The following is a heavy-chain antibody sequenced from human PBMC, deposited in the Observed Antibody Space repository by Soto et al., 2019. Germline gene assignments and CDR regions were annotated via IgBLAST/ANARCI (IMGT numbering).Heavy chain of an antibody. CDR2: MNPNSGNT. J-gene: IGHJ6*02. CDR3: ARKSSTGYSNFPRYGMDV. CDR1: GYTFTSYD. D-gene: IGHD4-4*01. Sequence: ASVKVSCKASGYTFTSYDINWVRQATGQGLEWMGWMNPNSGNTGYAQKFQGRVTMTRNASISTAYMELSSLRSEDTAVYYCARKSSTGYSNFPRYGMDVWGQGTTVTVS. V-gene: IGHV1-8*01.